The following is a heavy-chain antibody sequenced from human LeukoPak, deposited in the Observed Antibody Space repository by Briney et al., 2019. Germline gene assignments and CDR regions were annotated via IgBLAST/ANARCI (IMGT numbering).Heavy chain of an antibody. D-gene: IGHD3-10*01. J-gene: IGHJ4*02. V-gene: IGHV3-11*04. CDR2: TSSSGSTI. Sequence: PGRSLRLSCTGSGFNFADSGVSWFRQAPGKGLEWVSYTSSSGSTIYYADSVKGRFTISRDNAKNSLYLQMNSLRAEDTAVYYCARDSGRSGFDYWGQGTLVTVSS. CDR1: GFNFADSG. CDR3: ARDSGRSGFDY.